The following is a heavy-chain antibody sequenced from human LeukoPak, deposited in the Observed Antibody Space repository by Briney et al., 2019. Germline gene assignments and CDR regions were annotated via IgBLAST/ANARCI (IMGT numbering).Heavy chain of an antibody. CDR1: GYSFTNYW. D-gene: IGHD6-13*01. Sequence: GESLKISCKGSGYSFTNYWIGWVRQMPGRGLEWVGIMYPGNSDTRYSPSFQGRVTISADKSITTAYLQWSSLKASDTAMYYCARQGISPGSWYYSDYWGQGTLVTVSS. J-gene: IGHJ4*02. CDR3: ARQGISPGSWYYSDY. V-gene: IGHV5-51*01. CDR2: MYPGNSDT.